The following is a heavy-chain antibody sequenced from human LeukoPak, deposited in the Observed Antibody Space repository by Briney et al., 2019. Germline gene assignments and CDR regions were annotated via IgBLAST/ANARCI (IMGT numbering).Heavy chain of an antibody. CDR2: ISAYNGNT. Sequence: GASVKVSCKASGYTFTSYGISWVRQAPGQGLEWMGWISAYNGNTNYAQTLQGRVTMTTDTSTSTAYMELRSLRSDDTAVYYCARGNGYYDSSGYYCDYWGQGTLVTVSS. J-gene: IGHJ4*02. CDR3: ARGNGYYDSSGYYCDY. V-gene: IGHV1-18*01. D-gene: IGHD3-22*01. CDR1: GYTFTSYG.